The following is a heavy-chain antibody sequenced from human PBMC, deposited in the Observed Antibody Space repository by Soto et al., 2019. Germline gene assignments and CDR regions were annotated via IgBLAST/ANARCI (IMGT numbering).Heavy chain of an antibody. D-gene: IGHD3-10*01. J-gene: IGHJ5*02. CDR3: ARYYMFRGRDSNWFDP. Sequence: EVHLVESGGGLVQPGGSLRLSCAASGFTFSTYWMHWVRQAPGKGLVWVARIKRDGSSTTYADSVKGRFAISRDNAKNKRDLQTNSLRGEDTAVYYCARYYMFRGRDSNWFDPWGQGTLVTVSS. V-gene: IGHV3-74*03. CDR1: GFTFSTYW. CDR2: IKRDGSST.